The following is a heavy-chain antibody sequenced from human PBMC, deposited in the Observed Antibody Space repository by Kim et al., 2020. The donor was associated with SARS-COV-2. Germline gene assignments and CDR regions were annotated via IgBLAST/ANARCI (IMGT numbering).Heavy chain of an antibody. Sequence: TKYSQKFQGRVTITRDTSASTANMELSDLRSEDTAVYYCARDRSSIWIDYWGQGTLVTVSS. D-gene: IGHD1-1*01. CDR2: T. CDR3: ARDRSSIWIDY. J-gene: IGHJ4*02. V-gene: IGHV1-3*01.